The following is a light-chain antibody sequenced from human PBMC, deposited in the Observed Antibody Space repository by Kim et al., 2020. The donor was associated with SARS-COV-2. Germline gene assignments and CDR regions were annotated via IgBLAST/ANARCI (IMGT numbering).Light chain of an antibody. CDR2: GAS. J-gene: IGKJ2*01. Sequence: SWPPGKRATLSCRASQSVSSSHLAWYQQKPGQAPRRLIYGASSRATGIPDRFSGSGSGTDSTLTISRLEPEDFAVYYCQQYGSSYTFGQGTKLEI. CDR3: QQYGSSYT. V-gene: IGKV3-20*01. CDR1: QSVSSSH.